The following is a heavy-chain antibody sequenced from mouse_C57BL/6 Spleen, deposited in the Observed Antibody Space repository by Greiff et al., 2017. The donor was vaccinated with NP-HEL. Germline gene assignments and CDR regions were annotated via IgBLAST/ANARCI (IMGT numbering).Heavy chain of an antibody. J-gene: IGHJ4*01. Sequence: EVKLLESGPELVKPGASVKMSCKASGYTFTDYNMHWVKQSHGKSLEWIGYINPNNGGTSYNQKFKGKATLTVNKSSSTAYMELRSLTSEDSAVYYCARSSDYYGSSYLLYAMDYWGQGTSVTVSS. D-gene: IGHD1-1*01. V-gene: IGHV1-22*01. CDR2: INPNNGGT. CDR1: GYTFTDYN. CDR3: ARSSDYYGSSYLLYAMDY.